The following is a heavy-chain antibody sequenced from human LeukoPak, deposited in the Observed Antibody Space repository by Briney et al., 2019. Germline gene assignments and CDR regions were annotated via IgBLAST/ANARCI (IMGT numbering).Heavy chain of an antibody. V-gene: IGHV3-30*02. CDR1: GFTFSTYG. Sequence: GGSLRLSCAASGFTFSTYGMHWVRQAPGKGLEWVAVIWYGGSNTYYADSVKGRFTISRDNSKNTLYLQMNSLRAEDTAVYYCAKGGIVGATTSNGAFDIWGQGTMVTVSS. D-gene: IGHD1-26*01. CDR2: IWYGGSNT. J-gene: IGHJ3*02. CDR3: AKGGIVGATTSNGAFDI.